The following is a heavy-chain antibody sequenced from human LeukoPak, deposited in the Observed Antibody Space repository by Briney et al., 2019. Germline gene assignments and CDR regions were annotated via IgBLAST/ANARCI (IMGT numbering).Heavy chain of an antibody. V-gene: IGHV3-11*04. D-gene: IGHD3-22*01. CDR2: ISSSGSTI. CDR3: ARDARYYYDSSGSYYFDY. Sequence: GGSLRLSCAASGFTFSDYYMSWIRQAPGKGLEWVSYISSSGSTIYYADSVKGRFTISRDNAKNSLYLQMNSLIAEDTAVYYCARDARYYYDSSGSYYFDYWGQGTLVTVSS. CDR1: GFTFSDYY. J-gene: IGHJ4*02.